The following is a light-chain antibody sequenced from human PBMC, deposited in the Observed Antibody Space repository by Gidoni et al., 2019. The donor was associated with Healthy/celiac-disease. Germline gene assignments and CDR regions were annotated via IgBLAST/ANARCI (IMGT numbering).Light chain of an antibody. J-gene: IGKJ4*01. Sequence: EMVLTQSPGTLSLSPGERATLSCRASQSVSSSYLAWYQQKPGQAPRLLIYGATSRATGIPDRFSGSGSGTDFTLTISRLEPEEFAVYYCQQYGSSTGLTFGGGTKVEIK. CDR1: QSVSSSY. CDR3: QQYGSSTGLT. CDR2: GAT. V-gene: IGKV3-20*01.